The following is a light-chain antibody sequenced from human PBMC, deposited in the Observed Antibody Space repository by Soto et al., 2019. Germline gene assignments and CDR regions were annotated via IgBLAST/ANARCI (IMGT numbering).Light chain of an antibody. V-gene: IGKV3-20*01. Sequence: ESMLTQSPGTLSLSPGERATLSCRASQSVSTRYLAWYQQKPGQAPRLLIYGASIRATGSPDRFSGSGSGTYFTLTISRLEPVDFAVYYCHQFGSSPPAFTFGQGTKLEI. CDR2: GAS. CDR3: HQFGSSPPAFT. CDR1: QSVSTRY. J-gene: IGKJ2*01.